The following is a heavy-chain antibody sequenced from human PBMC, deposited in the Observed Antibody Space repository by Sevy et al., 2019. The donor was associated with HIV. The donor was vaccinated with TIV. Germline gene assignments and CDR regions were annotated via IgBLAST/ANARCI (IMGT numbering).Heavy chain of an antibody. D-gene: IGHD1-7*01. CDR1: GFTFSSYG. V-gene: IGHV3-33*01. Sequence: GGSLRLSCAASGFTFSSYGMHWVRHAPGKGLEWVAVIWYDGSNKYYADSVKGRFTISRDNSKNTLYLQMNSLRAEDTAVYYCARDRNYLGAFDIWGQGTMVTVSS. J-gene: IGHJ3*02. CDR3: ARDRNYLGAFDI. CDR2: IWYDGSNK.